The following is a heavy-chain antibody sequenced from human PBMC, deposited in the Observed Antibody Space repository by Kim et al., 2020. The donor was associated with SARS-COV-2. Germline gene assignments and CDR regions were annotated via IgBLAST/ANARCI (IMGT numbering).Heavy chain of an antibody. D-gene: IGHD3-3*01. J-gene: IGHJ4*02. CDR3: ARVLYYDFWSGYYTPAYFDY. CDR2: IYYSGST. V-gene: IGHV4-39*07. Sequence: SETLSLTCTVSGGSISSSSYYWGWIRQPPGKGLEWIGSIYYSGSTYYNPSLKSRVTISVDTSKNQFSLKLSSVTAADTAVYYCARVLYYDFWSGYYTPAYFDYWGQGTLVTVSS. CDR1: GGSISSSSYY.